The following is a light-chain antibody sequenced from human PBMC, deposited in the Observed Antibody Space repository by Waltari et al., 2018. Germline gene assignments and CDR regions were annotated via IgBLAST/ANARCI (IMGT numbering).Light chain of an antibody. CDR2: GAS. Sequence: EFVLTQSPGTLSLSTGERATLSCRASQSVSSSSFAWYQQKPGQAPRLLIYGASSRATGIPDRFSGSGSGTDFTLTISRLEPEDFAVYYCQQYGTSSYTFGQGTKLEIK. V-gene: IGKV3-20*01. CDR1: QSVSSSS. J-gene: IGKJ2*01. CDR3: QQYGTSSYT.